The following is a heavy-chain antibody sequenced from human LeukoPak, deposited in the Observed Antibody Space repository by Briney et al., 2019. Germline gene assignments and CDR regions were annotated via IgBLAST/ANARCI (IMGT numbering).Heavy chain of an antibody. V-gene: IGHV3-7*01. CDR2: IKQDGTET. CDR1: GFAFSSYG. J-gene: IGHJ4*02. CDR3: ARNRGRQQFDW. Sequence: QPGGSLRLSCAASGFAFSSYGMHWVRQAPGKGLEWVANIKQDGTETNHLGSVKGRFTISRDNAKNSLYLQMNNLRPEDTAVYYCARNRGRQQFDWWGQGTLVTVSS. D-gene: IGHD1/OR15-1a*01.